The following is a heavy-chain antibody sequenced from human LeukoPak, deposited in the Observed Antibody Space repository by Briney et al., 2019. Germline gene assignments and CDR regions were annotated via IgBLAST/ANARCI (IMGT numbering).Heavy chain of an antibody. CDR3: ARVSYDCSGYYFWSLDY. CDR2: IIPILGIA. CDR1: GGTFSIYA. J-gene: IGHJ4*02. D-gene: IGHD3-22*01. Sequence: SVKVSCTASGGTFSIYAISRVRQAPGQGLEWMGRIIPILGIANYAQKFQGRVTITADKSTSTAYMELSSLRSEDTAVYYCARVSYDCSGYYFWSLDYWGQGTLVTVSS. V-gene: IGHV1-69*04.